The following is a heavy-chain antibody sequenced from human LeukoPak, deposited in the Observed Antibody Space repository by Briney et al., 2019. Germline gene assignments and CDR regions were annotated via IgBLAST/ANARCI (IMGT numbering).Heavy chain of an antibody. Sequence: GGSLRLSCAASGFTFSNYWMSWVRQAPGKGLGWVSYISSSSSTIYYADSVKGRFTISRDNAKNSLYLQMNSLRAEDTAVYYCASLGYSYGRDFDYWGQGTLVTVSS. V-gene: IGHV3-48*01. CDR1: GFTFSNYW. CDR3: ASLGYSYGRDFDY. CDR2: ISSSSSTI. D-gene: IGHD5-18*01. J-gene: IGHJ4*02.